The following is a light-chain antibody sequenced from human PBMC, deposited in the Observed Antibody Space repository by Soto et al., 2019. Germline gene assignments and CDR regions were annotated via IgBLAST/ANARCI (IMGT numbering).Light chain of an antibody. CDR2: WAS. V-gene: IGKV4-1*01. CDR1: QSVFYSSNNKNY. Sequence: DIVMTQSPDSLAGSLGERATINCKSSQSVFYSSNNKNYLAWYQQKPGQPPKLLIYWASTGESGVPDRFSGSGSGTDFTLTSSSLQAEDAAVYYCQQYYSSPLTFGGGTKVDIK. CDR3: QQYYSSPLT. J-gene: IGKJ4*01.